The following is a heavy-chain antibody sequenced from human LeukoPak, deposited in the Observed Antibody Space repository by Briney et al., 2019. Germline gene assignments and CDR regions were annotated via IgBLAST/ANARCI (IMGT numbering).Heavy chain of an antibody. CDR3: VGGTVTRAFDP. V-gene: IGHV3-7*01. D-gene: IGHD4-11*01. CDR1: GFTFSNYW. J-gene: IGHJ5*02. Sequence: TGGSLRLSCAASGFTFSNYWMRWVRQAPGKGLEWVASIKQDGSEKNYVDSAKGRLTISRDNAKNSLYLQMNSLRAEDTAVHFCVGGTVTRAFDPWGQGTLVTVSS. CDR2: IKQDGSEK.